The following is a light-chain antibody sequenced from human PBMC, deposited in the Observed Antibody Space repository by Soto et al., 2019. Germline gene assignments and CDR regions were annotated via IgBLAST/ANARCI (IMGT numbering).Light chain of an antibody. J-gene: IGLJ1*01. Sequence: QSALTQPASVSGSPGQSITISCTGTSSDVGGYNYVSWYQQHPGKAPKLMIYEVSNRPSGVSNRFSGSKSGNTASLTISGLQAEDEADCYCSSYTTTTTLHVFGNGTKVTVL. CDR3: SSYTTTTTLHV. CDR2: EVS. V-gene: IGLV2-14*01. CDR1: SSDVGGYNY.